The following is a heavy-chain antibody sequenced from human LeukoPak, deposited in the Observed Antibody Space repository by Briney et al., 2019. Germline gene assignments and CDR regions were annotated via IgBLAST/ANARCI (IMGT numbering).Heavy chain of an antibody. J-gene: IGHJ5*02. V-gene: IGHV4-59*12. D-gene: IGHD3-10*01. CDR1: GGSISSYY. CDR2: IYYSGST. Sequence: PSETLSLTCTVSGGSISSYYWSWIRQPPGKGLEWIGYIYYSGSTNYNPSLKSRVTISVDTSKNQFSLKLSSVTAADTAVYYCARPRYYYGSGFDPWGQGTLVTVSS. CDR3: ARPRYYYGSGFDP.